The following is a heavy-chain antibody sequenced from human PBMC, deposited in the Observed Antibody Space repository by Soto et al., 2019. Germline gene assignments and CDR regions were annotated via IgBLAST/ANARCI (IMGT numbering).Heavy chain of an antibody. V-gene: IGHV1-46*01. CDR2: INPSGGST. CDR3: ASDPEGHNWFAP. Sequence: GASVKVSCKASGYTFTSYYMHWVRQAPGQGLEWMGIINPSGGSTSYAQKFQGRVTMTRDTSTSTVYMELSSLRPEDTAVYYCASDPEGHNWFAPWGQGTLVTVYS. J-gene: IGHJ5*02. CDR1: GYTFTSYY.